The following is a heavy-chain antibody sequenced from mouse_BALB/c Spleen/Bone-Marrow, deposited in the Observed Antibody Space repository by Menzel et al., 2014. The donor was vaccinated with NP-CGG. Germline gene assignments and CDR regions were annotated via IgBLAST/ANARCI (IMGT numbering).Heavy chain of an antibody. Sequence: EVKVVESGGGLVQPGGSLKVSCAASGFDFSRFWMSWVRQAPGQGLEWIGEINPDSSTINYTPSLKDKFIISRDSAKNTLHLQMSKVRSEDTAHYYCARRYGSSYRYWYFDVWGAGTTVTVSS. CDR1: GFDFSRFW. CDR2: INPDSSTI. CDR3: ARRYGSSYRYWYFDV. J-gene: IGHJ1*01. V-gene: IGHV4-1*02. D-gene: IGHD1-1*01.